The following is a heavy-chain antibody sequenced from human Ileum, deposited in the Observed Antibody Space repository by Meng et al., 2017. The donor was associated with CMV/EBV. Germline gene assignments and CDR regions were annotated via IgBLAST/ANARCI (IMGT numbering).Heavy chain of an antibody. D-gene: IGHD5-24*01. J-gene: IGHJ4*02. CDR2: ISYDGKNQ. V-gene: IGHV3-30*14. Sequence: STVRHYGRYGVRQAPGKGLEWVAGISYDGKNQHYADYVKGRFTISRDNSRNTLYLHMNNLSPEDTAIYYCARDSVTDSYNYDYFDYWGQGTLVTVSS. CDR3: ARDSVTDSYNYDYFDY. CDR1: STVRHYG.